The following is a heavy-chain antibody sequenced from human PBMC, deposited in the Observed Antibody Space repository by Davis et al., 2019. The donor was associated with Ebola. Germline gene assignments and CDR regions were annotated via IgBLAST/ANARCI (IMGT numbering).Heavy chain of an antibody. D-gene: IGHD3-10*01. V-gene: IGHV5-10-1*01. CDR2: IDPSDSYT. Sequence: GESLKISCKGSGYSFTSYWISWVRQMPGKGLEWMGRIDPSDSYTNYSPSFQGHVTISADKSISTAYLQWSSLKASDTAMYYCARLVWFREENYYYGMDVWGQGTTVTVSS. J-gene: IGHJ6*02. CDR3: ARLVWFREENYYYGMDV. CDR1: GYSFTSYW.